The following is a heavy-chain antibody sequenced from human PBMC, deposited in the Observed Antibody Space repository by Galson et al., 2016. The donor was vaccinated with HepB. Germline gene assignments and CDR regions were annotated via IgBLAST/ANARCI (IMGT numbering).Heavy chain of an antibody. D-gene: IGHD2-15*01. Sequence: SVKVSCKASGYTFTAYTLHWVRQAPGQRLEWMGWINPGYGDTNSSQNCQGRVTFTRDTSASTVYMELSSLRSEDTALYYCARGPHDSTDLLDAFDVWGHGTMVTVSS. CDR3: ARGPHDSTDLLDAFDV. CDR2: INPGYGDT. J-gene: IGHJ3*01. CDR1: GYTFTAYT. V-gene: IGHV1-3*01.